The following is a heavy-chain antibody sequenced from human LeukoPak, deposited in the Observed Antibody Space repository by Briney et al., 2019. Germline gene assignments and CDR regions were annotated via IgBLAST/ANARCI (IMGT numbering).Heavy chain of an antibody. CDR3: ANNDRGTLDY. D-gene: IGHD1-1*01. V-gene: IGHV3-23*01. J-gene: IGHJ4*02. Sequence: PGGSLRLSCAASGFTFSNYAMSWVRQAPGKGLEWGSAISGTGGATYYADSVKGRFTISRDNSKNTLYLQMNSLRAEDTAVYYCANNDRGTLDYWGQGTLVTVSS. CDR1: GFTFSNYA. CDR2: ISGTGGAT.